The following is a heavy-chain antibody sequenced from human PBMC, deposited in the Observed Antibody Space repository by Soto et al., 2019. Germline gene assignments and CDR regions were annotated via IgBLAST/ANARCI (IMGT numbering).Heavy chain of an antibody. V-gene: IGHV4-39*01. J-gene: IGHJ5*01. CDR2: IYYTGTT. CDR1: GDSITSSSSY. CDR3: ARHPNSPVAVDS. Sequence: QVQLQESGPGLVKPSETLSLTCTVSGDSITSSSSYWDWIRQSPGGGLVWIGAIYYTGTTYYNPSLKSRVTLSVDTSQNQFSLKLTSVTAADTAVYYCARHPNSPVAVDSWGQRTLVTVSS. D-gene: IGHD6-19*01.